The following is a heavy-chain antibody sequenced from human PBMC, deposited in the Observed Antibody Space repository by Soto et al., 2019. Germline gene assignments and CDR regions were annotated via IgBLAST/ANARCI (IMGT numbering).Heavy chain of an antibody. CDR2: IYPGGST. CDR1: GGSISSSNW. V-gene: IGHV4-4*02. Sequence: SATLSLTCAVSGGSISSSNWWTWVRQPPGKGLEWIGEIYPGGSTNHNPSLKSRLTMSIDRSTNQFSLNLTSVTAADTAVYYCASEEDWGQGTMVTVSS. J-gene: IGHJ4*02. CDR3: ASEED.